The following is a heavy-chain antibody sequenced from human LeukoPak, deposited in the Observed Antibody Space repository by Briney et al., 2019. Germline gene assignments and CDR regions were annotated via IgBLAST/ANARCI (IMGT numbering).Heavy chain of an antibody. V-gene: IGHV3-74*01. D-gene: IGHD3-22*01. CDR2: INSDGSST. J-gene: IGHJ1*01. Sequence: GGSLRLSCAASGFTFSRNWMHWVRQTPGKGLVWVSRINSDGSSTRYADSVKGRFTISRDNAKNTLYLQMNSLRAEDTAVYYCARGESYYYDSTDEYFQHWGQGTLVTVSS. CDR3: ARGESYYYDSTDEYFQH. CDR1: GFTFSRNW.